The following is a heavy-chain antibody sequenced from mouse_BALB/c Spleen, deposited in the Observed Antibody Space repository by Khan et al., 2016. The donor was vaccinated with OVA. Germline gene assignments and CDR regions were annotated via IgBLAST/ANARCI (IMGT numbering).Heavy chain of an antibody. CDR1: GHTFTKFG. V-gene: IGHV9-3-1*01. J-gene: IGHJ4*01. Sequence: QIQLVQSGPEVKKPGETVKISCKASGHTFTKFGMNWVKQAPGKGLKWMGWINTYTGEPTYADDFNGRFAFSLETSARTAYLQINNLKNEDTATYFCARPPYFSYVLDNWGQGTSVTVS. CDR2: INTYTGEP. CDR3: ARPPYFSYVLDN. D-gene: IGHD2-10*01.